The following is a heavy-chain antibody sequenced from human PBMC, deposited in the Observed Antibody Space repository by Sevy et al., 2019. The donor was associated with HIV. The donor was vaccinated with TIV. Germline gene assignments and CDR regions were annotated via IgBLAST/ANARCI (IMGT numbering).Heavy chain of an antibody. V-gene: IGHV1-18*01. D-gene: IGHD2-15*01. CDR1: GYTFTSYR. CDR3: ARAFCSGGGCYSLAY. CDR2: ISTHNGDT. J-gene: IGHJ4*01. Sequence: ASVKVSCKISGYTFTSYRITWVRQAPGQGLECMGWISTHNGDTNYAQKLQGRVSMITDTSTSTAYMELRNLRSDDTAVYYCARAFCSGGGCYSLAYWGQGTLVTASS.